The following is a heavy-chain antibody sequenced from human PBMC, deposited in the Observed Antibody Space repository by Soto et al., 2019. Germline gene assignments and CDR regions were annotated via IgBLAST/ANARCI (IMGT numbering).Heavy chain of an antibody. CDR1: GGSIRSYY. V-gene: IGHV4-4*07. Sequence: QVQLQQSGPGLVKPSETLSLTCTVSGGSIRSYYCSWIRQPAGKALEWIGRIYTSGTTNYNPSPKSRLTISLDTSKNQFSLDLSSETDADTAVYYCAREGSSGFGMDVWGQGTTVTVSS. D-gene: IGHD6-25*01. CDR2: IYTSGTT. J-gene: IGHJ6*02. CDR3: AREGSSGFGMDV.